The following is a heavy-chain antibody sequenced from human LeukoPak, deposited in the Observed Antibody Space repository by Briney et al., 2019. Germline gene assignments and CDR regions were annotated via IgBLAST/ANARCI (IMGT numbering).Heavy chain of an antibody. CDR2: IDSDGSTT. J-gene: IGHJ4*02. V-gene: IGHV3-74*01. D-gene: IGHD3-22*01. Sequence: RGSLRLSCAASGFTFSSYWMHWVRQAPGKGLVWVSRIDSDGSTTSYADSVKGRFTISRDNAKNTLFLQMNSLRAEGTAAYYCARSVYDSGGYYRVLDYWGQGTLVTVSS. CDR3: ARSVYDSGGYYRVLDY. CDR1: GFTFSSYW.